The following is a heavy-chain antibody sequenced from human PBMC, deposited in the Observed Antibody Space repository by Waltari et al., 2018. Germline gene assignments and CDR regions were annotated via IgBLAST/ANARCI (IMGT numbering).Heavy chain of an antibody. J-gene: IGHJ4*02. D-gene: IGHD2-15*01. Sequence: QVQLQESGPGLVKPSETLSLTCTVPGGSIDSTYNYWGWLRQPPGKGLEWIGSHYYSGSTHYNPSLKSRVTISVDTSKNQFSLKLTSVTAADTAVYYCVQLPGYWGQGILVTVSS. CDR3: VQLPGY. CDR1: GGSIDSTYNY. CDR2: HYYSGST. V-gene: IGHV4-39*01.